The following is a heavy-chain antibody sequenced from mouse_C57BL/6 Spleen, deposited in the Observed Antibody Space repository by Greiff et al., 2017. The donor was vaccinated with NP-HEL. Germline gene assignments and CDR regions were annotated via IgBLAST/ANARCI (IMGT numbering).Heavy chain of an antibody. CDR3: ARWSTTVVDY. D-gene: IGHD1-1*01. V-gene: IGHV1-52*01. CDR2: IDPSDSET. Sequence: QVQLKQPGAELVRPGSSVKLSCKASGYTFTSYWMHWVKQRPIQGLEWIGNIDPSDSETHYNQKFKDKATLTVDKSSSTAYMQLSSLTSEDSAVYYCARWSTTVVDYWGQGTTLTVSS. CDR1: GYTFTSYW. J-gene: IGHJ2*01.